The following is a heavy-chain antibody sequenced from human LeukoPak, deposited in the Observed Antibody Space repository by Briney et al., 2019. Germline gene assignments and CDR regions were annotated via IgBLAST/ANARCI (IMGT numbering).Heavy chain of an antibody. CDR3: AKEYRSGWYVPDY. Sequence: PGGSLKLSCAASGFTFSSYWMNWVRQPPGKGLEWGANINQDGSEKYYVDSVKGRFTISRNNTKNSLYLQMNSLRAEDTAVYYCAKEYRSGWYVPDYWGQGTLVTVSS. CDR2: INQDGSEK. D-gene: IGHD6-19*01. V-gene: IGHV3-7*01. J-gene: IGHJ4*02. CDR1: GFTFSSYW.